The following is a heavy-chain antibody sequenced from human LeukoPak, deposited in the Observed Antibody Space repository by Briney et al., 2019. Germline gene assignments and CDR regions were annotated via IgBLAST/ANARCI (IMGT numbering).Heavy chain of an antibody. J-gene: IGHJ4*02. D-gene: IGHD4-17*01. CDR3: TRDRIDYGDYVDY. CDR2: ISSSSSYI. Sequence: GGSLRLSCAASGFTFSSYSMNWFRQAPGKGLEWVSSISSSSSYIYYADSVKGRFTISRDNAKNSLYLQMNSLRAEDTAVYYCTRDRIDYGDYVDYWGQGTLVTVSS. CDR1: GFTFSSYS. V-gene: IGHV3-21*01.